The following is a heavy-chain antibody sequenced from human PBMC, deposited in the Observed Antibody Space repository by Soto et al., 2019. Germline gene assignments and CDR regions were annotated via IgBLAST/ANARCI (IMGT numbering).Heavy chain of an antibody. Sequence: PAESLKISCQGSGYSVASYWIGWVRQMPGKDLEWMGIIYTGDSDTRYSPSFQGQVTNSADKSLRTAYLQWTSLKASDTALYYCARTRSFTLGFYYDGMDVWGQGTTVTVSS. V-gene: IGHV5-51*01. D-gene: IGHD6-6*01. CDR1: GYSVASYW. J-gene: IGHJ6*02. CDR3: ARTRSFTLGFYYDGMDV. CDR2: IYTGDSDT.